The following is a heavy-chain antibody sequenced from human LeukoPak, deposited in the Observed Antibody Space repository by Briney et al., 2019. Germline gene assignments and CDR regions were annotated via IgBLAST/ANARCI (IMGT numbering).Heavy chain of an antibody. J-gene: IGHJ4*02. CDR2: ISGRSRRT. D-gene: IGHD4-17*01. CDR1: GFTFSSYA. CDR3: AKSRGDYVGY. V-gene: IGHV3-23*01. Sequence: GGSLRLSCAASGFTFSSYAMSWVGQPPGKGLEWVSGISGRSRRTFYADSVKGRFTISRDNSKNTLYLQMNSLRAEDTAVYYCAKSRGDYVGYWGQGTLVTVSS.